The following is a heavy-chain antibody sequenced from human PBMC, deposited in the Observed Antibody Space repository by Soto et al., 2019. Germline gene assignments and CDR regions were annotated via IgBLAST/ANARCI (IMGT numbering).Heavy chain of an antibody. Sequence: PSETLSLTCSVSNVSISSSYWAWIRQPPGKGLEWIGWVYYTGNTKYNPSLKSRVTISIDTSKNEFSLKLRSVTTADTAVYFCAKDHGGRGPFDPWGQGTLVTVSS. V-gene: IGHV4-59*01. J-gene: IGHJ5*01. D-gene: IGHD1-26*01. CDR3: AKDHGGRGPFDP. CDR1: NVSISSSY. CDR2: VYYTGNT.